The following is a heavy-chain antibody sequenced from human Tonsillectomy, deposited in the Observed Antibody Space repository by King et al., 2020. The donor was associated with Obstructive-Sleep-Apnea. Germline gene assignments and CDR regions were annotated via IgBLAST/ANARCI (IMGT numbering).Heavy chain of an antibody. D-gene: IGHD2-15*01. CDR1: GGSISSSTYY. CDR2: IYHSGGT. J-gene: IGHJ4*02. CDR3: ARESACTTGSCYPDY. V-gene: IGHV4-31*03. Sequence: VPLQESGPGLVNPSQTLSLTCSVSGGSISSSTYYWSWIRQHPGKGLEFIGYIYHSGGTYYNPSLQSRVTISVDTSKNQFSLNLNSVTAADTAVYSCARESACTTGSCYPDYWGQGTLVTVSS.